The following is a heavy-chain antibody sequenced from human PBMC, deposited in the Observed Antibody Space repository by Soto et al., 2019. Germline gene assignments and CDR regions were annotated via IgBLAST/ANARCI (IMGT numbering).Heavy chain of an antibody. Sequence: SDTLSLTCTVSGYSISSVSYWALIRQPTWKGPEWIASIYHGGTTFYNPSLKSRITISVDTSNNQFSLKLTSVTAADTAVYYCARVHVMVVAGSTFDYWGHGTLVTVSS. D-gene: IGHD6-19*01. J-gene: IGHJ4*01. V-gene: IGHV4-38-2*02. CDR3: ARVHVMVVAGSTFDY. CDR2: IYHGGTT. CDR1: GYSISSVSY.